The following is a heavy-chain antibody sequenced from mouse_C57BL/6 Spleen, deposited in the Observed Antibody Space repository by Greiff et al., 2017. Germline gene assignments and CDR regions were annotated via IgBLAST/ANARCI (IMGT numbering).Heavy chain of an antibody. D-gene: IGHD1-1*01. CDR1: GYTFTTYP. CDR2: FHPYNDDT. V-gene: IGHV1-47*01. Sequence: VQVVESGAELVKPGASVKMSCKASGYTFTTYPIEWMKQNHGKSLEWIGNFHPYNDDTKYNEKFKGKATLTVEKSSSTVYLELSRLTSDDSAVYYCARRNSYYYGSSYDWYFDVWGTGTTVTVSS. CDR3: ARRNSYYYGSSYDWYFDV. J-gene: IGHJ1*03.